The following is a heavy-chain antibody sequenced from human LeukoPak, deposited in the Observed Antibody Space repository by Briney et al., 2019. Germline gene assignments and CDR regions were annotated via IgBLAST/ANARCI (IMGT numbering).Heavy chain of an antibody. CDR3: ARLGAITMVRGADY. Sequence: PSETQSLTCTVSGGSITSYYWSWVRQPPGKGLEWIGRIYYSGSTYYNPSLKSRVTISVDTSKNQFSLKLSSVTAADTAVYYCARLGAITMVRGADYWGQGTLVTVSS. CDR2: IYYSGST. J-gene: IGHJ4*02. D-gene: IGHD3-10*01. CDR1: GGSITSYY. V-gene: IGHV4-39*01.